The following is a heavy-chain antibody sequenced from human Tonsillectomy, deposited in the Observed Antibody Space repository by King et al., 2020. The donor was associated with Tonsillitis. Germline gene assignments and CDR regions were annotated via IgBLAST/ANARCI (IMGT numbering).Heavy chain of an antibody. J-gene: IGHJ4*02. V-gene: IGHV4-39*02. CDR2: MYYSGST. Sequence: MQLQESGPGLVKPSETLSLTCTVSGGSISNSSYYWGWIRQPPGKGLEWIGSMYYSGSTYYNPSLKSRVTISVDTYKNQFSLKLSSVTAADTAVYYCARGARGYSYGWGQGTLVTVSS. D-gene: IGHD5-18*01. CDR3: ARGARGYSYG. CDR1: GGSISNSSYY.